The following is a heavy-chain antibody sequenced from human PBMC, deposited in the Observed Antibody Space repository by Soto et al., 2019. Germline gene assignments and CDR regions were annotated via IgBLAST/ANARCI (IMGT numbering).Heavy chain of an antibody. D-gene: IGHD2-15*01. J-gene: IGHJ3*02. V-gene: IGHV4-34*01. CDR2: INHSGST. CDR3: ARDPYCSGGSCDAFDI. CDR1: GGSFSGYY. Sequence: SETLSLTCAVDGGSFSGYYWSWIRQPPGKGLEWIGEINHSGSTNYNPSLKSRVTISVDTSKNQFSLKLSSVTAADTAVYYCARDPYCSGGSCDAFDIWGQGTMVT.